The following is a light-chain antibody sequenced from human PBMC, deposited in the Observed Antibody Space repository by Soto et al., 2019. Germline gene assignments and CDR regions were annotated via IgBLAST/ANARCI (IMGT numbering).Light chain of an antibody. J-gene: IGKJ3*01. Sequence: EIVMTQSPATLPVSPGERATLSCRASQSVSSNLAWYQQKPGQAPRLLIYGASTRATGIPARFSGSGSGTEFTLTISSLQSEYFAVYYCQQYNNWPGTFGPGTKVDIK. CDR3: QQYNNWPGT. CDR2: GAS. V-gene: IGKV3-15*01. CDR1: QSVSSN.